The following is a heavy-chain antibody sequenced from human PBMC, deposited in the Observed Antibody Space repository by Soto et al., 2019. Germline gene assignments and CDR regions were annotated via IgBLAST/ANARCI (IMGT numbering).Heavy chain of an antibody. V-gene: IGHV5-51*01. Sequence: GESLKISCGASGYSFPAFWIGWVRQMPGKGLEWMGIIFPAVSETRYSPSFQGQVTISADKSASTAYLEWSSLRASDSAMYYCARRGAGYKYDYWGQGTLVTVSS. CDR3: ARRGAGYKYDY. D-gene: IGHD5-12*01. CDR2: IFPAVSET. J-gene: IGHJ4*02. CDR1: GYSFPAFW.